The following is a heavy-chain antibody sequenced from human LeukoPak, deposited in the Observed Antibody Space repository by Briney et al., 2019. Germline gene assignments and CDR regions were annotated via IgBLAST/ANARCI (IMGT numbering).Heavy chain of an antibody. J-gene: IGHJ5*02. D-gene: IGHD3-10*01. CDR1: GYAITSGGFS. V-gene: IGHV4-30-2*01. Sequence: SQTLSLTCTVSGYAITSGGFSWNWIRQPPGKGLEWLGCIYDRGPAYYNPSLKSRFTISVDRPKNQFFLNVTSLTAADTAVYYCARSRQASGLFTSWGQGTLVVVSS. CDR3: ARSRQASGLFTS. CDR2: IYDRGPA.